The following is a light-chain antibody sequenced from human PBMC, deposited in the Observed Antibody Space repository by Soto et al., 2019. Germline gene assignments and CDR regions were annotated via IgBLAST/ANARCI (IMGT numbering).Light chain of an antibody. Sequence: QSVLTQPASVSGSPGQSITISCTGASSDVGGYNYVSWYLQHPGKAPKLMIYEVSNRPSGVSIRFSGSKSGTTASLTISGLQAEDEADYYCLSFTSSFTYIFGTGTKVTVL. J-gene: IGLJ1*01. CDR3: LSFTSSFTYI. CDR1: SSDVGGYNY. CDR2: EVS. V-gene: IGLV2-14*01.